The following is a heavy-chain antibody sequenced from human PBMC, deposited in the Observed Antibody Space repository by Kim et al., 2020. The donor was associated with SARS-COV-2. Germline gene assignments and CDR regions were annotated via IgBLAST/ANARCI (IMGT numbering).Heavy chain of an antibody. D-gene: IGHD6-13*01. J-gene: IGHJ4*02. CDR2: ISYDGSNK. V-gene: IGHV3-30-3*01. CDR1: GFTFSSYA. CDR3: ARDGGRLIAAAGLDY. Sequence: GGSLRLSCAASGFTFSSYAMHWVRQAPGKGLEWVAVISYDGSNKYYADSVKGRFTISRDNSKNTLYLQMNSLRAEDTAVYCCARDGGRLIAAAGLDYWGQGTLVTVSS.